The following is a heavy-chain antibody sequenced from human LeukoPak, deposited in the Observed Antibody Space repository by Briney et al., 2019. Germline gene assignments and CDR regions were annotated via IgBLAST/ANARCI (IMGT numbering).Heavy chain of an antibody. D-gene: IGHD1-26*01. CDR1: GFTVSSNY. CDR2: IYSGGST. J-gene: IGHJ4*02. CDR3: ARSVGELLSLY. Sequence: GGSLRHSCAASGFTVSSNYMSWVRQAPGKGLEWVSVIYSGGSTYYADSVKGRFTISRDNSKNTLYLQMNSLRAEDTAVYYCARSVGELLSLYWGQGTLVTVSS. V-gene: IGHV3-66*01.